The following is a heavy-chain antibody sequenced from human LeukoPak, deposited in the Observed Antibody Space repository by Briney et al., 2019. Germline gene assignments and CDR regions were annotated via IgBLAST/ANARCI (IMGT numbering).Heavy chain of an antibody. Sequence: EESLKISCKGSGYSFTSYWIGWVRQMPGKGLEWMGIIYPGDSDTTYSPSFQGQVTISADKSISIVYLQWSSLKASDTAMYYCARQRLTSSGCLDYWGQGTLVTVSS. CDR3: ARQRLTSSGCLDY. CDR2: IYPGDSDT. V-gene: IGHV5-51*01. CDR1: GYSFTSYW. J-gene: IGHJ4*02. D-gene: IGHD6-19*01.